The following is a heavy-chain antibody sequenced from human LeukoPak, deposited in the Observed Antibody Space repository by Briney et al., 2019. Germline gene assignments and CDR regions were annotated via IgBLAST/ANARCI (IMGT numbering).Heavy chain of an antibody. Sequence: SETLSLTCGVSGGSISGTNWWSWVRPPPGQGLEWIGEISLAGQTNYNPSLNGRVTIELDKSSNQLSLHLTSVTAADTAMYYCARSRSRGYSGDFDYWGQGTLVTVSS. CDR3: ARSRSRGYSGDFDY. J-gene: IGHJ4*02. V-gene: IGHV4/OR15-8*02. D-gene: IGHD5-12*01. CDR1: GGSISGTNW. CDR2: ISLAGQT.